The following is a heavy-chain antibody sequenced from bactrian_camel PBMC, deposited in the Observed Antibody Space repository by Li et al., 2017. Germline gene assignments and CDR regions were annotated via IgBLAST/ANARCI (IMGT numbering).Heavy chain of an antibody. Sequence: HVQLVESGGGSVEAGGSLKLSCEASGSIFNICAMGWYRSKERRLVASISGDGTTTYTESVKGRFTISQDNAKNTMYLRMNSLKTEDTAVYYCAPAGPSYVDYNCRASLGQGTQGTV. CDR2: ISGDGTT. CDR1: GSIFNICA. V-gene: IGHV3S53*01. J-gene: IGHJ4*01. D-gene: IGHD4*01.